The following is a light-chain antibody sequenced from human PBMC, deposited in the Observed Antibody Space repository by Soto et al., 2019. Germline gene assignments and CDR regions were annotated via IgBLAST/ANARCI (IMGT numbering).Light chain of an antibody. CDR1: QDISDY. V-gene: IGKV1-27*01. CDR2: DAS. J-gene: IGKJ1*01. CDR3: QKYNKAPWT. Sequence: DIPMTQSPSSLSASLGDRVTITCRSSQDISDYLAWYQQKPGNPPKLLIFDASTLQWGVPSRFRGSGAGTDFTLTITSLQPEDVATYYCQKYNKAPWTFGQGTRVEI.